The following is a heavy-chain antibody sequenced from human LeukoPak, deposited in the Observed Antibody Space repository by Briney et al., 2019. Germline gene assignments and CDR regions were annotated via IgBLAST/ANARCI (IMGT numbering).Heavy chain of an antibody. CDR2: IKQDGSEK. Sequence: GGSLRLSCAASGFTFSSYWMSWVRQAPGEGLEWVANIKQDGSEKYYVDSVKGRFTISRDNAKNSLYLQMNSLRAEDTAVYYCARDPLGQQLPHRGIFDPWGQGTLVTVSS. V-gene: IGHV3-7*01. CDR1: GFTFSSYW. D-gene: IGHD6-13*01. CDR3: ARDPLGQQLPHRGIFDP. J-gene: IGHJ5*02.